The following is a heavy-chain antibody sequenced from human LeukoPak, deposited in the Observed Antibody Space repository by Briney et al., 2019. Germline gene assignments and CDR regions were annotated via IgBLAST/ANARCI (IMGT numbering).Heavy chain of an antibody. CDR1: AGSIRSYY. CDR3: AREGGSTMIRAVGFFDY. J-gene: IGHJ4*02. D-gene: IGHD3-10*01. V-gene: IGHV4-4*07. Sequence: SETLSLTCTVSAGSIRSYYWSWIRQPAGKGLEYIGRIYVTGTTNYNPSLESRATMSLDTSKTHFSLKLTSVTAADTAVYYCAREGGSTMIRAVGFFDYWGQGILVTVSS. CDR2: IYVTGTT.